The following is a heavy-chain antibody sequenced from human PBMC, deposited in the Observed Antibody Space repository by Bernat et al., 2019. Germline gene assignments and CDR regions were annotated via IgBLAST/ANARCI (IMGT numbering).Heavy chain of an antibody. CDR2: IWYDGSNK. V-gene: IGHV3-33*01. D-gene: IGHD6-19*01. CDR3: ARSREVAGTRGYYYYYGMDV. J-gene: IGHJ6*02. Sequence: QVQLVESGGGVVQPGRSLRLSCAASGFTFSSYGMHWVRQAPGKGREWVAVIWYDGSNKYYADSVKGRFTISRDNSKNTLYLKMNSLRAEDTAVYYCARSREVAGTRGYYYYYGMDVWGQGTTVTVSS. CDR1: GFTFSSYG.